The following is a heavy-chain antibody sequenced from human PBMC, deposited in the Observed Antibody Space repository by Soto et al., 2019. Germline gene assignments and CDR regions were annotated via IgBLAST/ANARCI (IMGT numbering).Heavy chain of an antibody. D-gene: IGHD5-12*01. J-gene: IGHJ4*02. CDR3: ARVVSGYHFDQ. CDR1: GGSISTGGHF. CDR2: IYYSGTT. V-gene: IGHV4-31*03. Sequence: QVQLEESGPGLVKASQTLSLTCTVSGGSISTGGHFWSWIRQHPGRGLEWIGYIYYSGTTHYNEALKSRVTISVDTSKNQFSLKLSSVTAADTAVYYCARVVSGYHFDQWGQGTLVTVSS.